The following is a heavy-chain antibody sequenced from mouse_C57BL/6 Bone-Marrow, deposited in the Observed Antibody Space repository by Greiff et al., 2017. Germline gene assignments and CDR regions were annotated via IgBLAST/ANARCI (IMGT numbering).Heavy chain of an antibody. CDR3: ARRGNYFDY. CDR1: GFNIKNTY. CDR2: IDPANGNT. V-gene: IGHV14-3*01. J-gene: IGHJ2*01. Sequence: VQLQQSVAELVRPGASVKLSCTASGFNIKNTYMPWVKQRPEQGLEWIGRIDPANGNTKYAPKFQGKATITADPSSNTASLPLRSLTSEDTAIYYCARRGNYFDYWGQGTTLTVSS.